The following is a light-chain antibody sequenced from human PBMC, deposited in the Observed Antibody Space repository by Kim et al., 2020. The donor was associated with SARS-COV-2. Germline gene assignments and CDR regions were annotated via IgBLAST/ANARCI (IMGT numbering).Light chain of an antibody. V-gene: IGLV2-14*03. Sequence: QSALTQSASVSGSPGQSITISCTGTSSDLGAYNYVSWYQQHPDKAPKLMIYDVDIRPSGVSNRFSGSKSGNTASLTISGLQAEDEAVYYCSSYTTTTTWVFGGGTKVTVL. CDR1: SSDLGAYNY. CDR3: SSYTTTTTWV. J-gene: IGLJ3*02. CDR2: DVD.